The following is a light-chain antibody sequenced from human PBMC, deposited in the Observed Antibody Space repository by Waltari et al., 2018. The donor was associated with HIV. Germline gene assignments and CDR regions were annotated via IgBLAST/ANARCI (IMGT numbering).Light chain of an antibody. CDR1: QSISSN. CDR2: EAS. V-gene: IGKV3-15*01. J-gene: IGKJ3*01. CDR3: QQYNNWPLT. Sequence: EVVMTQSPGTLSVSPGERATLSCRASQSISSNLAWYQQKPGQAPRLLLYEASTGATGVPARFIGSGFGTDFTLIISSLQSEDFAVYYCQQYNNWPLTFGPGTKVDIK.